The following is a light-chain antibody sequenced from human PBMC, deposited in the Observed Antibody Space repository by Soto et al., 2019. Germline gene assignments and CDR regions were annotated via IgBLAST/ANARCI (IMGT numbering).Light chain of an antibody. Sequence: IQLTQSPSSLSASVGDRVTITCRASQGINTFLAWYQQKAGKAPKLLIYAASTLQSGVPSRFSGSGSGTDFTLTISRLEPEDFAVYYCQQYGSSTWTFGQGTKVDI. CDR1: QGINTF. CDR2: AAS. CDR3: QQYGSSTWT. J-gene: IGKJ1*01. V-gene: IGKV1-9*01.